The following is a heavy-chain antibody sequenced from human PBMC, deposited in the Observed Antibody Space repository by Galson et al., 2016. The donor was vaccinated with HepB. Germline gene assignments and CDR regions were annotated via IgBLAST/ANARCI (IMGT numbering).Heavy chain of an antibody. CDR1: GFTFSDYA. J-gene: IGHJ3*02. Sequence: SLRLSCAASGFTFSDYAMNWVRQTPGKGLEWVSAIRGGSGTTYYLDSVKGRFTISRDDSKNTLYLQMDSLGVEDTAVYFCARDVGDPASPKNDALNIWGQGTPVTVSS. D-gene: IGHD1-26*01. V-gene: IGHV3-23*01. CDR3: ARDVGDPASPKNDALNI. CDR2: IRGGSGTT.